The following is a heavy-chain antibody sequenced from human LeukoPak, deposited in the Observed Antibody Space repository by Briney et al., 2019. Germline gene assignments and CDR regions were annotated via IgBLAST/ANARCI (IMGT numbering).Heavy chain of an antibody. CDR3: ARLKDGSGSYDY. J-gene: IGHJ4*02. D-gene: IGHD1-26*01. Sequence: ASVKVSCKASGYTFTGYYMHWVRQAPGQELEWMGWINPNSGGTNYAQKFQGRVTMTRDTSISTAYMELSRLRSDDTAVYYCARLKDGSGSYDYWGQGALVTVSS. CDR2: INPNSGGT. V-gene: IGHV1-2*02. CDR1: GYTFTGYY.